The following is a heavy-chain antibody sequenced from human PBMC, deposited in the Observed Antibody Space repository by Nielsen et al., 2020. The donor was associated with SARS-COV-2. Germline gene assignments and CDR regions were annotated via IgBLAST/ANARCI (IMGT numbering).Heavy chain of an antibody. CDR2: IYSDGGST. J-gene: IGHJ4*02. D-gene: IGHD4-17*01. CDR1: GFTFSSYS. CDR3: ATGIGYGDYAFDY. V-gene: IGHV3-23*03. Sequence: GESLKISCAASGFTFSSYSMNWVRQAPGKGPEWVSVIYSDGGSTKYADSVKGRFTISSDTSKNTVYLQLNSLRAEDTALYYCATGIGYGDYAFDYWGQGTLVTVSS.